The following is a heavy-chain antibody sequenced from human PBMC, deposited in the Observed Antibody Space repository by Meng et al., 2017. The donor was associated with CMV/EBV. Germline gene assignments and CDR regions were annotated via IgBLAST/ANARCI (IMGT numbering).Heavy chain of an antibody. CDR1: GFTFDDYT. CDR3: AKDIGATIWRGAIDY. V-gene: IGHV3-43*01. Sequence: ESLKISCAASGFTFDDYTMHWVRQAPGQGLEWVSLISWDGGSTYYADSVKGRFTISRDNSKNSLYLQMNSLRTEDTALYYCAKDIGATIWRGAIDYWGQGTLVTVSS. CDR2: ISWDGGST. D-gene: IGHD5-12*01. J-gene: IGHJ4*02.